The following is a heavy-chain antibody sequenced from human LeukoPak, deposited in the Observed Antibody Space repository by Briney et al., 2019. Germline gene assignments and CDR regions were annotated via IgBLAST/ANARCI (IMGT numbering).Heavy chain of an antibody. J-gene: IGHJ4*02. CDR3: AKDKALRSGYGDYVILDY. Sequence: PGGSLRLSCAASGFTFSSYGMHWVRQAPGKGLEWVAVISYDGSNKYYADSVKGRFTISRDNSKNTLYLQMNSLRAEDTAVYYCAKDKALRSGYGDYVILDYWGQGTLVTVSS. CDR2: ISYDGSNK. V-gene: IGHV3-30*18. D-gene: IGHD4-17*01. CDR1: GFTFSSYG.